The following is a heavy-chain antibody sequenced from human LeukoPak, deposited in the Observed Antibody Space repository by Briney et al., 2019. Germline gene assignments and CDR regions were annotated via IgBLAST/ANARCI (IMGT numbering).Heavy chain of an antibody. Sequence: GGSLRLSCAAPGFTFSSYSMNWVRQAPGKGLEWVSYISSSSSTIYYADSVKGRFTISRDNAKNSLYLQMNSLRAEDTAVYYCAMPYSSSWHDAFDIWGQGTMVTVSS. V-gene: IGHV3-48*04. CDR3: AMPYSSSWHDAFDI. J-gene: IGHJ3*02. CDR2: ISSSSSTI. D-gene: IGHD6-13*01. CDR1: GFTFSSYS.